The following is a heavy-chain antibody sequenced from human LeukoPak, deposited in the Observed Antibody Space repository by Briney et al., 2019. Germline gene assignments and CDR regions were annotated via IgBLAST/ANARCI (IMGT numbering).Heavy chain of an antibody. V-gene: IGHV4-59*08. J-gene: IGHJ5*02. Sequence: SESLSLTCTVSGGSISSYYWSWIRQPPGKGLEWIGYIYYSGSTNYNPSLKSRVTISVDTSKNQFSLKLSSVTAADTAVYYCARHGSTGGTADWFDPWGQETLVTVSS. CDR2: IYYSGST. D-gene: IGHD2-8*02. CDR1: GGSISSYY. CDR3: ARHGSTGGTADWFDP.